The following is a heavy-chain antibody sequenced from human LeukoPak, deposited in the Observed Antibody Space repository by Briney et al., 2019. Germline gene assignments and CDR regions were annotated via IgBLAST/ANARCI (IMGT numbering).Heavy chain of an antibody. CDR1: GGTFSSYA. Sequence: ASVKVSCKASGGTFSSYAISWVRQAPGQGLEWMGGIIPIFGTANYAQKFQGRVTITTDESTSTAYMELSSLRSDDTAVYYCARVPYCSGGSCYFRSYFDYWGQGTLVTVSS. J-gene: IGHJ4*02. CDR2: IIPIFGTA. V-gene: IGHV1-69*05. CDR3: ARVPYCSGGSCYFRSYFDY. D-gene: IGHD2-15*01.